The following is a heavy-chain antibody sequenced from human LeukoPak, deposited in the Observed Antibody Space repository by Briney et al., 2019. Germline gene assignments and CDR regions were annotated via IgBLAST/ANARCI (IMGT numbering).Heavy chain of an antibody. CDR2: IYYNGNT. Sequence: SETLSLTCSVSDGSINSYYWNWIRRPPGKGLEWIGYIYYNGNTNYSPSLKSRVTISVDTSKNQFSLRLSSVTAADTAVYYCARGSYGDYESPDYWYFDLWGRGTLVTVSS. CDR1: DGSINSYY. CDR3: ARGSYGDYESPDYWYFDL. D-gene: IGHD4-17*01. J-gene: IGHJ2*01. V-gene: IGHV4-59*12.